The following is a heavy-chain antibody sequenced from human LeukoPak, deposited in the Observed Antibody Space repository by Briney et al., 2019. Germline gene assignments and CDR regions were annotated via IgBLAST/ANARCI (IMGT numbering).Heavy chain of an antibody. CDR2: INPNSGGT. J-gene: IGHJ4*02. CDR3: ARVGGYSSSWYIIDY. V-gene: IGHV1-2*02. CDR1: GYTFTGYY. D-gene: IGHD6-13*01. Sequence: GASVKVSCKASGYTFTGYYMHWVRQAPGQGREWMGWINPNSGGTNYAQKFQGRVTMTRDTSISTAYMELSRLRSDDTSVYYCARVGGYSSSWYIIDYWGQGTLVTVSS.